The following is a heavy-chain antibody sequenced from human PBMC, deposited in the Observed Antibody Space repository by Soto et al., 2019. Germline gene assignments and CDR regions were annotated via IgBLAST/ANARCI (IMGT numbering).Heavy chain of an antibody. CDR1: GGTISGYY. V-gene: IGHV4-39*01. Sequence: ETLSLTCSVSGGTISGYYWGWIRQPPGKGLEWIGSIYYSGSTYYNPSLKSRVTISVDTSKNQFSLKLSSVTAADTAVYYCARLSGNAYWFDPWGQGTLVTVSS. CDR3: ARLSGNAYWFDP. J-gene: IGHJ5*02. CDR2: IYYSGST. D-gene: IGHD6-13*01.